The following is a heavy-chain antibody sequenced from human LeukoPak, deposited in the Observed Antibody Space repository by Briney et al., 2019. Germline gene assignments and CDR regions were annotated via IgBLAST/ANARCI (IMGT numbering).Heavy chain of an antibody. CDR3: ARDTYGGNFLFDY. D-gene: IGHD4-23*01. CDR1: GFTFSSYW. CDR2: IKQDGSEK. Sequence: GGSLRLSCAASGFTFSSYWMSWVRQAPGKGLEWVANIKQDGSEKYYVDSVKGRFTISRDNAKNSLYLQMNSLRAEDTAVYYCARDTYGGNFLFDYWGQGTLVTVSS. J-gene: IGHJ4*02. V-gene: IGHV3-7*01.